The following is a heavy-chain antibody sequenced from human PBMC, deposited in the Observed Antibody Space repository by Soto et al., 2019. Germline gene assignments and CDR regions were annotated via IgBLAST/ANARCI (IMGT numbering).Heavy chain of an antibody. CDR1: GFTFSSYG. D-gene: IGHD3-3*01. J-gene: IGHJ4*02. V-gene: IGHV3-33*01. CDR2: IWYDGSNK. CDR3: ARDSSPDLHYDFWSGPFDY. Sequence: GGSLRLSCAASGFTFSSYGMHWVRQAPGKGLEWVAVIWYDGSNKYYADSVKGRFTISRDNSKNTLYLQMNSLRAEDTAVYYCARDSSPDLHYDFWSGPFDYWGQGTLVTVS.